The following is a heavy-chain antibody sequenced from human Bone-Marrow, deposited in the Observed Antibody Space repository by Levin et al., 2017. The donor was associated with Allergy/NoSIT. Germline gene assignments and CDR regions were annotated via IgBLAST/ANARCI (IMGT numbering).Heavy chain of an antibody. CDR2: MNPKSGTT. D-gene: IGHD3-3*01. J-gene: IGHJ6*02. Sequence: ASVKVSCEASGYTFTDYDINWLRQANGQGFEWMGWMNPKSGTTGSAQKFQGRLSLTRNTSISTAYMELSSLTSEDTAVYYWARPHSITTYGVVPNGMDVWGQGTTVAVSS. CDR3: ARPHSITTYGVVPNGMDV. V-gene: IGHV1-8*01. CDR1: GYTFTDYD.